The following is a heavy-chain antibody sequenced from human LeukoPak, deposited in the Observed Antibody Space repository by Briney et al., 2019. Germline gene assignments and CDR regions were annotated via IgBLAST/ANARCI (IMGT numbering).Heavy chain of an antibody. V-gene: IGHV3-21*01. J-gene: IGHJ4*02. Sequence: GESLRLSCTASGFTFSSYSMNWVRQAPGKGLEWVSSISSSSSYIYYADSVKGRFTISRDNAKNSLYLQMNSLRAEDTAVYYCARVGVAGSYDYWGQGTLVTVSS. CDR1: GFTFSSYS. D-gene: IGHD1-26*01. CDR3: ARVGVAGSYDY. CDR2: ISSSSSYI.